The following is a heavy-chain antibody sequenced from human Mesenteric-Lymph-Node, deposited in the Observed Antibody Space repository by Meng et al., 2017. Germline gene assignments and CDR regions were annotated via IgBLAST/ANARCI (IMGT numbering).Heavy chain of an antibody. D-gene: IGHD6-13*01. CDR2: ISGSGGST. CDR3: ARDLRYSSSWYPNWFDP. J-gene: IGHJ5*02. V-gene: IGHV3-23*01. CDR1: GFTFSTYA. Sequence: GESLKISCAASGFTFSTYAMSWVRQAPGKGLEWVSAISGSGGSTYYADSVKGRFTISRDNSKNTLYLQMNSLRAEDTAVYYCARDLRYSSSWYPNWFDPWGQGTRVTVYS.